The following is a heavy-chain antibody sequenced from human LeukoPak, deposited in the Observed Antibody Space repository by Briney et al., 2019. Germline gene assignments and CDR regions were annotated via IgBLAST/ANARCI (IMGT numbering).Heavy chain of an antibody. CDR2: IYYSGST. J-gene: IGHJ4*02. CDR1: GVSISSGGYY. CDR3: ARDGYYDSSSKGFDY. V-gene: IGHV4-31*03. D-gene: IGHD3-22*01. Sequence: SETLSLLCTVSGVSISSGGYYWSWIRQHPGKGLEWIGYIYYSGSTYYNPSLKSRVTISVDTSKNQFSLKLSSVTAADTAVYYCARDGYYDSSSKGFDYWGEGTLVTVSS.